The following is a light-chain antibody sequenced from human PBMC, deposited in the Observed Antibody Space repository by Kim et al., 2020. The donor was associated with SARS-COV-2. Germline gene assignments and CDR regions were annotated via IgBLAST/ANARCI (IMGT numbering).Light chain of an antibody. Sequence: QRVTISCTGSTSNIGAGFDVHWYQQLPGTAPKRLIYANTNRPSGVPDRFSGSKSGASASLAITGLQAEDEADYYCQSHDSRLSGWVFGGGTQLTVL. CDR1: TSNIGAGFD. V-gene: IGLV1-40*03. J-gene: IGLJ3*02. CDR3: QSHDSRLSGWV. CDR2: ANT.